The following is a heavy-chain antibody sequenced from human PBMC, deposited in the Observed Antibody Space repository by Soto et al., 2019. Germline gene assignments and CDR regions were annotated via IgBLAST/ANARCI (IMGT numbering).Heavy chain of an antibody. V-gene: IGHV3-30*18. CDR3: AKGFFVGATTSPSES. D-gene: IGHD1-26*01. CDR2: ISYDGKNQ. CDR1: GFTFDNYG. Sequence: VRLVQSGGGVVQPGRALTLACVASGFTFDNYGMHWVRQAPGQGLDWVAVISYDGKNQYYEGSVKGRFTISRDNSRNTPYLQMNNLRPQDTGVYYCAKGFFVGATTSPSESWGQGTLVAVST. J-gene: IGHJ5*02.